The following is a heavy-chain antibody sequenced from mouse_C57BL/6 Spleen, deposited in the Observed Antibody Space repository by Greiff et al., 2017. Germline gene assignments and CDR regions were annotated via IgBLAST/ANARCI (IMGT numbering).Heavy chain of an antibody. Sequence: EVQLQQSGAELVRPGASVKLSCKASGFNFKDDYMHWVKQRPEQGLEWIGGIDPENGDTEYASKFQGKATITADTSSNTAYLQLSSLTSEDTAVYYCTIYYGSSLWYVYVWGTGTTVTVSS. J-gene: IGHJ1*03. D-gene: IGHD1-1*01. CDR1: GFNFKDDY. CDR3: TIYYGSSLWYVYV. CDR2: IDPENGDT. V-gene: IGHV14-4*01.